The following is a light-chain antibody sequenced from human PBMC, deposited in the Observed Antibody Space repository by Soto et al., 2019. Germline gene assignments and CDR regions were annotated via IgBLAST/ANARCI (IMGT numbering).Light chain of an antibody. Sequence: DIQMTQSPSTLSASVGDRVTITCRASQSISSWLAWYQQKPGKAPKLLIYDASSLESGVPSRFSGSESGTEFTLTISSLQPDDFATYYYQQYNSYSITFCQGTRLEIK. J-gene: IGKJ5*01. V-gene: IGKV1-5*01. CDR3: QQYNSYSIT. CDR1: QSISSW. CDR2: DAS.